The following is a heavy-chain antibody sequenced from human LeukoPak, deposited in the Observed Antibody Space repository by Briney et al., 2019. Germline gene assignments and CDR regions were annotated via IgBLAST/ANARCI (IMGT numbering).Heavy chain of an antibody. V-gene: IGHV3-30*03. D-gene: IGHD3-3*01. J-gene: IGHJ4*02. Sequence: PGGSLRLSCAASGFTFTNYAMHWVRQTPGKGLEWVALISSDGSKNIYADPVKGRFTVSRDNSKNTLYLQMNSLRAEDTAVYYCARGVPYDSWSGPHYSDYWGQGTLVTVSS. CDR1: GFTFTNYA. CDR3: ARGVPYDSWSGPHYSDY. CDR2: ISSDGSKN.